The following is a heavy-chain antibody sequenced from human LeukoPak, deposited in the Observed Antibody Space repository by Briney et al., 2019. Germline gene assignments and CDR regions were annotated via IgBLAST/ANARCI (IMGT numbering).Heavy chain of an antibody. CDR2: MNIDGSEK. V-gene: IGHV3-7*01. Sequence: GGSLRLSCAASGFTFNTYTMNWVRQAPGKRLEWVANMNIDGSEKYYADSAKGRFTISRDNARNSVYLQMNSLRVEDTAVYYCARDPVEWELLLDYWGQGTLVTVSS. D-gene: IGHD1-26*01. CDR1: GFTFNTYT. CDR3: ARDPVEWELLLDY. J-gene: IGHJ4*02.